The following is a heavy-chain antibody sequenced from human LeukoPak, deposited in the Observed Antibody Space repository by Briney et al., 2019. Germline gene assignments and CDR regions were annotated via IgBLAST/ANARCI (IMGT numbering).Heavy chain of an antibody. CDR1: GGSFSDFY. V-gene: IGHV4-34*01. Sequence: SETLSLTCAVYGGSFSDFYWSWIRQPPGKGLEWIGEVNHGGSTNYNPSLKSRVTISVDTSKDQFSLKLSSVTAADTAVYYCARVDSNEYYYDRSVWFDYWGQGTLVTVSS. CDR3: ARVDSNEYYYDRSVWFDY. J-gene: IGHJ4*02. CDR2: VNHGGST. D-gene: IGHD3-22*01.